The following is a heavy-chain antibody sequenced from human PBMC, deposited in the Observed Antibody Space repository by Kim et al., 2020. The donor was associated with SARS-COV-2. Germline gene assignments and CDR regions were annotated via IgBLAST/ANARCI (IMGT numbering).Heavy chain of an antibody. Sequence: LSLTCDASGFTLRSYTMNWVRQAPGKGLEWVASISSTGVDIYYSDSVKGRFTISRDNAKNSLSLQMSSLNAEDTAVYYCARQVTVFGVVTNKNYFDP. J-gene: IGHJ5*02. V-gene: IGHV3-21*01. D-gene: IGHD3-3*01. CDR1: GFTLRSYT. CDR2: ISSTGVDI. CDR3: ARQVTVFGVVTNKNYFDP.